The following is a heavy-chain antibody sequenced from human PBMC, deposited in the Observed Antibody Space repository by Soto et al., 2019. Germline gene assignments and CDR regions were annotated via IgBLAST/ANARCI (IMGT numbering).Heavy chain of an antibody. J-gene: IGHJ6*03. D-gene: IGHD3-3*01. Sequence: PGGSLRLSCAASGFTFSSYSMNWVRQAPGKGLEWVSYISSSSSTIYYADSVKGRFTISRDNAKNSLYLQMNSLRAEDTAVYYCARGDYDFWSGLILSYYYYMDVWGKGTTVTVSS. CDR3: ARGDYDFWSGLILSYYYYMDV. CDR1: GFTFSSYS. V-gene: IGHV3-48*01. CDR2: ISSSSSTI.